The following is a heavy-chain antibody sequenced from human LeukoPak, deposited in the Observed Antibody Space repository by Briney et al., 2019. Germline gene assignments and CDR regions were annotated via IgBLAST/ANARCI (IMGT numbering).Heavy chain of an antibody. V-gene: IGHV4-31*03. CDR2: IYYIGST. Sequence: PSETLSLNCTVSGGSINSGGFHWTWLRQSPGKGLEWIGNIYYIGSTNYHPSLKSRVSISMDTSENQFSLRLNSLTAADTAVYFCARGIRGVLLSWGAQGTLVTVSS. D-gene: IGHD3-10*01. CDR1: GGSINSGGFH. CDR3: ARGIRGVLLSW. J-gene: IGHJ4*02.